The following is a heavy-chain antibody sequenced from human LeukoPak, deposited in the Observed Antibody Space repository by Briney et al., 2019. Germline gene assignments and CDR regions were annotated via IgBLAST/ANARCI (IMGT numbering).Heavy chain of an antibody. CDR3: AVDYGNAFDI. CDR1: GGSISSYY. Sequence: SETLSLTCTVSGGSISSYYWSWIRQPPGKGLEWIGYIYYSGSTNYNPSLKSRVTISVDTSKNQFSLKLSSVTAADTAVYYCAVDYGNAFDIWGQVKMVTVSS. V-gene: IGHV4-59*08. J-gene: IGHJ3*02. CDR2: IYYSGST. D-gene: IGHD4-11*01.